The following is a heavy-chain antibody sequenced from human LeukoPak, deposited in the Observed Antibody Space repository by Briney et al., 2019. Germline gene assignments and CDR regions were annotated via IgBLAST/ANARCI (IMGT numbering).Heavy chain of an antibody. Sequence: TSETLSLTCTVSGGSISSSSYYWGWIRQPPGKGLEWIGSIYYSGSTYYNPSLKSRVTISVDTSKNQFSLKLSSVTAADTAVYYCARHEEVGADFDYWGQGTLVTVSS. J-gene: IGHJ4*02. CDR1: GGSISSSSYY. CDR3: ARHEEVGADFDY. D-gene: IGHD1-26*01. CDR2: IYYSGST. V-gene: IGHV4-39*01.